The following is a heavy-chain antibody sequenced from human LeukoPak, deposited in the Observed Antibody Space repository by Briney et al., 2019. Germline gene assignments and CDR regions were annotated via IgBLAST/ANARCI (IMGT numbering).Heavy chain of an antibody. V-gene: IGHV3-48*01. CDR3: ARDPYGSGIMDV. J-gene: IGHJ6*04. CDR1: GFTFSSYS. CDR2: ISSSSSTI. Sequence: GGSLRLSCAASGFTFSSYSMNWVRQAPGKGLAWVSYISSSSSTIYYADSVKGRFTISRDNAKNSLYLQMNSLRAEDTAVYYCARDPYGSGIMDVWGKGTTVTVSS. D-gene: IGHD3-10*01.